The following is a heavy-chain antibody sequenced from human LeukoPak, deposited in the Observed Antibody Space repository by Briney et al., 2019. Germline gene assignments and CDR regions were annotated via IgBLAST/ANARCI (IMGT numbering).Heavy chain of an antibody. D-gene: IGHD2-2*01. Sequence: GGSLRLSCAASGFSFRNYAMNWVRQAPGKGLEWVAGINSSGGSRDYADSVKGRFTISRDNSKNTLYLQMNSLRAEDTAVYYCASGTYYFDYWGQGTLVTVSS. CDR2: INSSGGSR. CDR1: GFSFRNYA. J-gene: IGHJ4*02. CDR3: ASGTYYFDY. V-gene: IGHV3-23*01.